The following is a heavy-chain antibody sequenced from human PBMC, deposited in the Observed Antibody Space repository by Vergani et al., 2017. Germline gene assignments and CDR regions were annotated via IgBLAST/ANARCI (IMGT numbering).Heavy chain of an antibody. CDR3: AKAMDYTKYDYYMDV. D-gene: IGHD4-11*01. CDR2: ISYDGSNK. Sequence: QVQLVESGGGVVQPGRSLRLSCAASGFTFSSYGMHWVRQAPGKGLEWVAVISYDGSNKYYADSVKGRFTISRDNSKNTLYLQMNSLRAEDTAVYYCAKAMDYTKYDYYMDVWGKGTTVTVSS. J-gene: IGHJ6*03. V-gene: IGHV3-30*18. CDR1: GFTFSSYG.